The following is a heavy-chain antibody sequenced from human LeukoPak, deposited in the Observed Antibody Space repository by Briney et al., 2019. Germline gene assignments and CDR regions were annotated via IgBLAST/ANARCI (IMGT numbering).Heavy chain of an antibody. CDR3: ARDRPHNWFDP. CDR1: GVTFSSYW. J-gene: IGHJ5*02. CDR2: INNDGSGT. V-gene: IGHV3-74*01. Sequence: GGSLRLSCAASGVTFSSYWMHWVRQAPGKGLVWVSRINNDGSGTTYADSVKGRFTISRDNGKNTLYLQMNSLRPEDTAVYYCARDRPHNWFDPWGQGTLVTVSS.